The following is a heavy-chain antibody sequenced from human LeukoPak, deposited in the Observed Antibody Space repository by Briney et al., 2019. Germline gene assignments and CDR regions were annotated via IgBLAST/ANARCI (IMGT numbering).Heavy chain of an antibody. CDR3: ARHVKVGYSGYDVIHGHLKYYYYYYMDV. D-gene: IGHD5-12*01. CDR2: IHYSGST. V-gene: IGHV4-59*08. J-gene: IGHJ6*03. Sequence: SETLSLTCTVSGGSINSYYWSWIRQPPGKGLEWIGYIHYSGSTNYNPSLKSRVTISVDTSKNQFSLKLSSVTAADTAVYYCARHVKVGYSGYDVIHGHLKYYYYYYMDVWGKGTTVTISS. CDR1: GGSINSYY.